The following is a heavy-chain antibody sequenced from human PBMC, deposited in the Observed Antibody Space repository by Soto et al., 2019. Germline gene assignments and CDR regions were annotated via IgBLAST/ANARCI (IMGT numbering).Heavy chain of an antibody. J-gene: IGHJ5*02. CDR2: INAGNGNT. CDR3: AIERAYCSSTSCEGSWFDP. Sequence: ASVKVSCKASGYTFTSYAMHWVRQAPGQRLEWMGWINAGNGNTKYSQKFQGRVTITRDTSASTAYMELSSLRSEDTAVYYCAIERAYCSSTSCEGSWFDPWGQGTLVTVSS. D-gene: IGHD2-2*01. V-gene: IGHV1-3*01. CDR1: GYTFTSYA.